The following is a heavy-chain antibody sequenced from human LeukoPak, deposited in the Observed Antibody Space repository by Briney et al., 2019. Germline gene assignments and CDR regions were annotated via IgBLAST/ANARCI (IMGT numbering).Heavy chain of an antibody. Sequence: SETLSLTCTASGGSISSSSYYWGWIRQPPGQGLEWIGSIYYSGSTYYNPSLKSRVTISVDTSKNQFSLKLSSVTAADTAVYYCARRGDNWNYYWYFDLWGRGTLVTVSS. D-gene: IGHD1-7*01. V-gene: IGHV4-39*01. J-gene: IGHJ2*01. CDR1: GGSISSSSYY. CDR3: ARRGDNWNYYWYFDL. CDR2: IYYSGST.